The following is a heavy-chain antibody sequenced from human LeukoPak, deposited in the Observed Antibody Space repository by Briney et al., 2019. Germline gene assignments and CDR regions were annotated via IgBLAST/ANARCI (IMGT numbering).Heavy chain of an antibody. CDR3: ARIAVADTYYFDY. J-gene: IGHJ4*02. CDR1: GGSISSSSYY. Sequence: SEALSPTCTVSGGSISSSSYYWGWIRQPPGKGLEWIGSIYYSGSTYYNPSLKSRVTISVDTSKNQFSLKLSSVTAADTAVYYCARIAVADTYYFDYWGQGTLVTVSS. V-gene: IGHV4-39*07. D-gene: IGHD6-19*01. CDR2: IYYSGST.